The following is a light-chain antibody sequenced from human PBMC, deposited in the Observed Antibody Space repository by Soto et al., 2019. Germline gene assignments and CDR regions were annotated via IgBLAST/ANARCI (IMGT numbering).Light chain of an antibody. Sequence: EIVLTQSPASLSLSPGERATLSCRASQSVNSNLAWYQHKPGQAPRLLIYDASNRATGIPARFSGSGSGTDFTHTVSSLEPEDFAVYYCQHRSDWPPFTFGQGTRLE. V-gene: IGKV3-11*01. J-gene: IGKJ5*01. CDR3: QHRSDWPPFT. CDR2: DAS. CDR1: QSVNSN.